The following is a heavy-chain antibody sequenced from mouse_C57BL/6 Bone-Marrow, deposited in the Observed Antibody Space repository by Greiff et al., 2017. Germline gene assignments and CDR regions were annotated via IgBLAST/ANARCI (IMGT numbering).Heavy chain of an antibody. Sequence: EVKVVESGPVLVKPGASVKMSCKASGYTFTDYYMNWVKQSHGKSLEWIGVINPYNGGTSYNQKFKGKATLTVDKSSSTAYMELNSLTSEDSAVYYCAREGNYLAWFAYWGQGTLVTVSA. V-gene: IGHV1-19*01. D-gene: IGHD2-1*01. CDR3: AREGNYLAWFAY. CDR2: INPYNGGT. CDR1: GYTFTDYY. J-gene: IGHJ3*01.